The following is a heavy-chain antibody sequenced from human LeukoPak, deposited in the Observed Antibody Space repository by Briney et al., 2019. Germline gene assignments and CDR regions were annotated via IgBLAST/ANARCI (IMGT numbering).Heavy chain of an antibody. CDR3: ARRAGAYSHPYDY. J-gene: IGHJ4*02. V-gene: IGHV4-59*12. Sequence: SETLSLTCTVSGGSISSYYWSWIRQPPGKGLEWIGYIYYSGGTYYNPSLKSRVTISIDTSKNQFSLKLRSVTAADTAVYYCARRAGAYSHPYDYWGQGTLVTVSS. CDR1: GGSISSYY. D-gene: IGHD4/OR15-4a*01. CDR2: IYYSGGT.